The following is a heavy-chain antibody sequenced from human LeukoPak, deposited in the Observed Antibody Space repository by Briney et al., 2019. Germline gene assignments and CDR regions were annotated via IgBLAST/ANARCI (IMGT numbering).Heavy chain of an antibody. D-gene: IGHD2-15*01. V-gene: IGHV3-23*01. CDR2: ISGSGSST. J-gene: IGHJ4*02. CDR3: AKREVVVDAAYYFDY. CDR1: GFTFSSYA. Sequence: PGGSLRLSCAASGFTFSSYAMSWVRQAPGKGLEWVSAISGSGSSTYYADSVKGRFTISRDNSKNTLYLQMNSLRAEDTAVYYCAKREVVVDAAYYFDYWGQGTLVTVSS.